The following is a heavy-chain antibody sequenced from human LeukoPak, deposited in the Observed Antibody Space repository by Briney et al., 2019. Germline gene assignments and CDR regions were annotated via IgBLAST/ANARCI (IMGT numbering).Heavy chain of an antibody. V-gene: IGHV4-59*08. D-gene: IGHD2-2*01. Sequence: PSQTLSLTCTVSGGSIGSYYWSWIRQPPGKGLGWIGYIYTSGSTNYNPSLKSRVTISVDTSKNQFSLKLSSVTAADTAVYYCARHGGYCSSTSCYGWFDPWGQGTLVTVSS. J-gene: IGHJ5*02. CDR3: ARHGGYCSSTSCYGWFDP. CDR2: IYTSGST. CDR1: GGSIGSYY.